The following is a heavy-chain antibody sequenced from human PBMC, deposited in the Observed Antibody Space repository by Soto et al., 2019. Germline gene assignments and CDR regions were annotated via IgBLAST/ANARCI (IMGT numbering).Heavy chain of an antibody. J-gene: IGHJ4*02. CDR1: GYTFTSNG. CDR3: ARDQRRNFDY. Sequence: QVQLVQSGAEVKKPGASVKVSCKASGYTFTSNGISWVRQAPGQGLEWMGWISTYRGNTNYAQKFQGRATMTPETSTSTAYMELRSLRSDDTAVYYCARDQRRNFDYWGQGTLVTVSS. V-gene: IGHV1-18*01. CDR2: ISTYRGNT.